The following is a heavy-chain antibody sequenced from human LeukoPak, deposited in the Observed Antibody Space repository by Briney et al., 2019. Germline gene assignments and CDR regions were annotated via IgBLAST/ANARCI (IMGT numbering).Heavy chain of an antibody. Sequence: SETLSLTCTVSGGSISSYYWSWIRQPPGKGLEWIGYIYYSGSTNYNPSLKSRVTISVDTSKNQFSLKLSSVTAADTAVYYCARVRAGLVDYWGQGTLVTISS. D-gene: IGHD6-13*01. J-gene: IGHJ4*02. CDR3: ARVRAGLVDY. V-gene: IGHV4-59*01. CDR1: GGSISSYY. CDR2: IYYSGST.